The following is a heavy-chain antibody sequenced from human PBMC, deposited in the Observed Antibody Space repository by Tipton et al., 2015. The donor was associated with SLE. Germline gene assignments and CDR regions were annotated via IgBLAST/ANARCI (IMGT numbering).Heavy chain of an antibody. J-gene: IGHJ4*02. CDR2: IRNEANSYAT. CDR3: TRLGFCSGGVCYFDY. CDR1: GFTFSDYY. D-gene: IGHD2-15*01. Sequence: SLRLSCAASGFTFSDYYMDWVRQAPGKGLEWVGRIRNEANSYATAYAASVKGRFTVSRDDSKNTAYLQMNSLQTEDTAVYYCTRLGFCSGGVCYFDYWGQGTLVTVSS. V-gene: IGHV3-73*01.